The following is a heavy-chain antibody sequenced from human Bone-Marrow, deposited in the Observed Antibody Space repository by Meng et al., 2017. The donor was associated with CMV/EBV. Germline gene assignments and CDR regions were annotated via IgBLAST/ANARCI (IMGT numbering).Heavy chain of an antibody. CDR2: IKSKTDGGTT. CDR3: TTLDYYGSGSYFPADY. V-gene: IGHV3-15*01. J-gene: IGHJ4*02. CDR1: GFTFSGSA. Sequence: GESLKISCAASGFTFSGSAMHWVRQASGKGLEWVGRIKSKTDGGTTDYAAPVKGRFTISRDDSKNTLYLQMNSLKTEDTAVYYCTTLDYYGSGSYFPADYWGQGTLVTVSS. D-gene: IGHD3-10*01.